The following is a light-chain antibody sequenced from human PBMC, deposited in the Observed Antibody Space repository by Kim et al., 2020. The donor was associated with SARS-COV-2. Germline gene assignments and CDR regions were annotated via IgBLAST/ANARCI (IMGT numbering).Light chain of an antibody. CDR3: LQHSTYPIT. V-gene: IGKV1-17*01. CDR2: GAS. CDR1: QEIRND. J-gene: IGKJ5*01. Sequence: ASVGARVTSTGRASQEIRNDLGWYQQNPGRAPKRLIYGASSLQSGVPSRFSGSGSGTEFTLTISSVQPEDFATYFCLQHSTYPITFGQGTRLEIK.